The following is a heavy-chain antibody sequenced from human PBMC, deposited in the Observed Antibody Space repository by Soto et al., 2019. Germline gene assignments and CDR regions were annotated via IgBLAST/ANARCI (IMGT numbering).Heavy chain of an antibody. CDR2: ISGSGDKT. J-gene: IGHJ4*02. Sequence: GGSQRLSCAASGLIFSDYATSWVRQAPGKGLECVACISGSGDKTFYADSVKGRFTISRDNSKNTVSLHMNSLRVDDTAVYFCAKDRFGIVGPVDYWGPGTLVTVSS. CDR3: AKDRFGIVGPVDY. V-gene: IGHV3-23*01. D-gene: IGHD1-26*01. CDR1: GLIFSDYA.